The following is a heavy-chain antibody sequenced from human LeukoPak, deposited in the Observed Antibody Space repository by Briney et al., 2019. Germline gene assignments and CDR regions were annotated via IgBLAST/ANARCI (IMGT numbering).Heavy chain of an antibody. Sequence: PGGSLRLSCAASGFTFPNYDMSWVRQAPGKGLEWVSTISDSGHDTSYADSVEGRFTTSRDNSKNTLYLQMSSLRAEDTALYYCATGEYYFDFWGQGTLVTVSS. CDR2: ISDSGHDT. CDR1: GFTFPNYD. J-gene: IGHJ4*02. D-gene: IGHD3-16*01. CDR3: ATGEYYFDF. V-gene: IGHV3-23*01.